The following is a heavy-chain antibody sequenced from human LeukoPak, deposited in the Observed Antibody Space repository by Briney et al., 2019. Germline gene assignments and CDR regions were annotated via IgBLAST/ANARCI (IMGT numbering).Heavy chain of an antibody. CDR2: INPNSGGT. Sequence: GASVKVSCKASGYTFTGYYMHWVRQAPGQGLEWMGWINPNSGGTNYAQEFQGWVTMTRDTSISTAYMELSRLRSDDTAVYYCARVGSGSYWDYFDYWGQGTLVTVSS. J-gene: IGHJ4*02. CDR3: ARVGSGSYWDYFDY. D-gene: IGHD3-10*01. CDR1: GYTFTGYY. V-gene: IGHV1-2*04.